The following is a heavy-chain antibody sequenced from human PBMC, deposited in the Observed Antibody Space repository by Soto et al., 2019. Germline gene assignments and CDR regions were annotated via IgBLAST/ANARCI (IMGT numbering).Heavy chain of an antibody. CDR2: IDPSDSYT. CDR1: GYSFTSYW. Sequence: GESLKISCQGSGYSFTSYWISWVRQMPGKGLEWMGRIDPSDSYTNYSPSFQGHVTISAGKSISTAYLQWSSLKASDTAMYYCARQYDSSGYYYEYYGMDVWGKGTMVTVSS. V-gene: IGHV5-10-1*01. CDR3: ARQYDSSGYYYEYYGMDV. J-gene: IGHJ6*04. D-gene: IGHD3-22*01.